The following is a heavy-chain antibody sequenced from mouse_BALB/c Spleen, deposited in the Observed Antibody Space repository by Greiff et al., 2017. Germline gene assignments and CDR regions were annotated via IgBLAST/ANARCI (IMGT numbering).Heavy chain of an antibody. CDR3: ARGGGSEGYFDV. V-gene: IGHV1S137*01. CDR2: ISTYYGDA. J-gene: IGHJ1*01. Sequence: QVQLQQSGAELVRPGVSVKISCKGSGYTFTDYAMHWVKQSHAKSLEWIGVISTYYGDASYNQKFKGKATMTVDKSSSTAYMELARLTSEDSAIYYCARGGGSEGYFDVWGAGTTVTVSS. CDR1: GYTFTDYA.